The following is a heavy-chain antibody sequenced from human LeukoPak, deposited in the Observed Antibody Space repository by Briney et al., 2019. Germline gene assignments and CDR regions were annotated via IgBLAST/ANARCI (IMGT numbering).Heavy chain of an antibody. J-gene: IGHJ5*02. CDR2: INPSGGST. V-gene: IGHV1-46*01. CDR3: AREDNWFDP. Sequence: ASVKVSCKASGGTFSSYAISWVRQAPGQGLGWTGIINPSGGSTSYAQKFQGRVTMTRDTSTSTVYMELSSLRSEDTAVYYCAREDNWFDPWGQGTLVTVSS. CDR1: GGTFSSYA.